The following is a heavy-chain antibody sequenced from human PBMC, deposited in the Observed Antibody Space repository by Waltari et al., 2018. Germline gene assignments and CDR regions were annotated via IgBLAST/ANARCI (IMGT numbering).Heavy chain of an antibody. Sequence: EVQLVESGGGLVQPGGSLRLSCAASGFTFSSYWMRWVRQAPGKGLEWVANIKQDGSEKYYVDSVKGRFTISRDNAKNSLYLQMNSLRAEDTAVYYCARGYFGVVTCLFDYWGQGTLVTVSS. J-gene: IGHJ4*02. CDR3: ARGYFGVVTCLFDY. CDR2: IKQDGSEK. V-gene: IGHV3-7*01. D-gene: IGHD3-3*01. CDR1: GFTFSSYW.